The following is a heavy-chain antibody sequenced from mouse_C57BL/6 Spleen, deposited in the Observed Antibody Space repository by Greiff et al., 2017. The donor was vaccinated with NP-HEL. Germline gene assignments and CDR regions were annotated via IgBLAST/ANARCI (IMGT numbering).Heavy chain of an antibody. D-gene: IGHD1-1*01. V-gene: IGHV1-50*01. CDR1: GYTFTSYW. CDR2: IDPSDSYT. J-gene: IGHJ1*03. CDR3: ARPITTVVGGYFDV. Sequence: QVQLQQPGAELVKPGASVKLSCKASGYTFTSYWMQWVKQRPGQGLEWIGEIDPSDSYTNSNQKFKGKATLTVDTSSSTAYMQLSSLTSEDSAVYYCARPITTVVGGYFDVWGTGTMVTVSS.